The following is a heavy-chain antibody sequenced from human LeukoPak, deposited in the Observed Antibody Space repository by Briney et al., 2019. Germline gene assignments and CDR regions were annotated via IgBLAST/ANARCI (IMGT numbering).Heavy chain of an antibody. CDR2: ISYDGSNK. Sequence: PGGSLRLSCAASGFTFSSYAMHWVRQAPGKGLEWVAVISYDGSNKYYADSVKGRFTISRDNSKNTLYLQMDNLRAEDTAVYYCAIPPVAKGSRAEYFQHWGQGTLVTVSS. CDR1: GFTFSSYA. J-gene: IGHJ1*01. D-gene: IGHD6-19*01. V-gene: IGHV3-30-3*01. CDR3: AIPPVAKGSRAEYFQH.